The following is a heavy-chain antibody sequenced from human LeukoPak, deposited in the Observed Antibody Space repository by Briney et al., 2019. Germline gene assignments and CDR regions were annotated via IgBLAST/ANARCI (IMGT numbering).Heavy chain of an antibody. CDR2: ISSSSSYI. V-gene: IGHV3-21*01. CDR3: ARDYAPYDSSGYYYFDY. D-gene: IGHD3-22*01. CDR1: GFTFSSYS. J-gene: IGHJ4*02. Sequence: GGSLRLSCAASGFTFSSYSMNWVRQAPGKGLEWVSSISSSSSYIYYADSVKGRFTISRDNAKNSLYLQMNSLRAEDTAMYYCARDYAPYDSSGYYYFDYWGQGTLVTVSS.